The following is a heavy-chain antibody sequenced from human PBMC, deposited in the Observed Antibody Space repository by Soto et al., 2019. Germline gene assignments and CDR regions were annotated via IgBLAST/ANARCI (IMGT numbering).Heavy chain of an antibody. Sequence: GASVKVSSKDSCCTFADNGIKWVRPAPGQGLEWLGWVSAYNGERRYAQRVQARVIMTTDTSTTTAYMELRSLRSDDTAVYYFSGAASIPASGDYWRHGTLVSVS. J-gene: IGHJ4*01. V-gene: IGHV1-18*01. CDR1: CCTFADNG. CDR3: SGAASIPASGDY. CDR2: VSAYNGER. D-gene: IGHD2-2*01.